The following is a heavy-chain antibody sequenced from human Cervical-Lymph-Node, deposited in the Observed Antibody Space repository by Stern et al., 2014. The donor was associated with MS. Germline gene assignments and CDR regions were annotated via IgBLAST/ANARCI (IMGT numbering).Heavy chain of an antibody. J-gene: IGHJ5*02. CDR3: ARAVRELGT. CDR2: ITTDGRET. V-gene: IGHV3-7*01. Sequence: EVQLVESGGGLVQPGASLRLSCAVSGFTFSNYCMTWVRQAPGQGLEWVASITTDGRETSYVASVKGRFALSRDTSKTTLYLQMNSLRAEDTAVYYCARAVRELGTWGQGTLVTVSS. D-gene: IGHD1-7*01. CDR1: GFTFSNYC.